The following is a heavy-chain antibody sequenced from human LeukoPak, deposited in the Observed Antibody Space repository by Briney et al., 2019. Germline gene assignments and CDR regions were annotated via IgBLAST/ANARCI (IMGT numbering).Heavy chain of an antibody. Sequence: PSETLSLTCTVSGGSISSSSYYWGWIRQPPGKGLEWIGSIYYSGSTYYNPSLKSRVTISVDTSKNQFSLKLSSVTAADTAVYYCARARDYDFWSDYSQYFDYWGQGTLVTVSS. V-gene: IGHV4-39*07. J-gene: IGHJ4*02. CDR1: GGSISSSSYY. CDR2: IYYSGST. CDR3: ARARDYDFWSDYSQYFDY. D-gene: IGHD3-3*01.